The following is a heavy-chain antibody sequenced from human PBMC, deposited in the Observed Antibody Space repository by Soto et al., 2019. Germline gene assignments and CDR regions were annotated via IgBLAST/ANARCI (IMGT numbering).Heavy chain of an antibody. Sequence: QITLKESGPTLVKPTQTLTLTCTFPGFSFSSIGEGVGWIRQPPGKALEWLALIYWDDDKRYSPSLKSRLTTTKDTSKHQVVLTMTNMDPVDTATYYCVQSRCGGDCLQSYSSHSYYGLDVWGQGTTFTVSS. J-gene: IGHJ6*01. CDR2: IYWDDDK. D-gene: IGHD2-21*02. CDR1: GFSFSSIGEG. V-gene: IGHV2-5*02. CDR3: VQSRCGGDCLQSYSSHSYYGLDV.